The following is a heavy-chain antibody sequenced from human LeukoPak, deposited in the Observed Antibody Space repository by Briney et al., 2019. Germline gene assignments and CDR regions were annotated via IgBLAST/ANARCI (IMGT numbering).Heavy chain of an antibody. CDR3: ARGGIVGATTGDY. J-gene: IGHJ4*02. D-gene: IGHD1-26*01. Sequence: ASVKVSCKASGGTFSSYAISWVRQAPGQGLEWMGGIIPIFGTANYAQKLQGRVTITADESTSTAYMELSSLRSEDTAVYYCARGGIVGATTGDYWGQGTLVTVSS. V-gene: IGHV1-69*13. CDR1: GGTFSSYA. CDR2: IIPIFGTA.